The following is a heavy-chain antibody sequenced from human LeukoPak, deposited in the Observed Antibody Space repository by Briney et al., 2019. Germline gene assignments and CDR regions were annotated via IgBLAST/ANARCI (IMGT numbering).Heavy chain of an antibody. CDR2: ISGSGGST. Sequence: PGGSLRLSCAASGFTFSSYAMSWVRQAPGKGLVWVSAISGSGGSTYYADSVKGRFTISRDNSKNTLYLQMNSLRAEDTAVYYCAKSRSGWYPASGLDYWGQGTLVTVSS. CDR3: AKSRSGWYPASGLDY. D-gene: IGHD6-19*01. J-gene: IGHJ4*02. V-gene: IGHV3-23*01. CDR1: GFTFSSYA.